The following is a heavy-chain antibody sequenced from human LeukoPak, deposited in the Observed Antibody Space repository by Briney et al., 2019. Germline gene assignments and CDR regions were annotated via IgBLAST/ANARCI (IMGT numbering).Heavy chain of an antibody. D-gene: IGHD2/OR15-2a*01. CDR3: AKGLLSDF. CDR1: EFTFSSYE. V-gene: IGHV3-48*03. CDR2: ISSSGGTT. Sequence: GGSLRLSCAASEFTFSSYEMNWVRQAPGKGLEWLSYISSSGGTTYYAESLQGRFIISRDNAKNSLYLQMNSLRAEDTALYYCAKGLLSDFWGQGTLVTVSS. J-gene: IGHJ4*02.